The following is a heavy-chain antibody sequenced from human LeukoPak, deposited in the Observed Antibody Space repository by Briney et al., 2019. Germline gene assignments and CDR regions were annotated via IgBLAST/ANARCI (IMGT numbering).Heavy chain of an antibody. CDR3: ARIVPGLGSRWDYFEY. CDR1: GFTFSSYG. V-gene: IGHV3-30*02. J-gene: IGHJ4*02. D-gene: IGHD6-13*01. Sequence: GGSLRLSCAASGFTFSSYGMHWVRQAPGKGLEWVAFIRYDGSNKYYADSVKSRFTISRDNAKNSLYLQINSLRAEDTAVYYCARIVPGLGSRWDYFEYWGQGTLVTVSS. CDR2: IRYDGSNK.